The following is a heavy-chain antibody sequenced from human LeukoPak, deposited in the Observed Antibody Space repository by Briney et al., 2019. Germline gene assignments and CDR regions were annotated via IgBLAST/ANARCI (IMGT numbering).Heavy chain of an antibody. J-gene: IGHJ4*02. CDR2: ISSSSSYI. CDR1: GFTFSSYN. CDR3: ARGNDYGDY. Sequence: GGSLRLSCAASGFTFSSYNMTWVRQAPGKGLEWVSSISSSSSYIYYADSVKGRFTVSRDNAENSPYVQMNSLRAEDTAVYYCARGNDYGDYWGQGTLVTVSS. V-gene: IGHV3-21*01.